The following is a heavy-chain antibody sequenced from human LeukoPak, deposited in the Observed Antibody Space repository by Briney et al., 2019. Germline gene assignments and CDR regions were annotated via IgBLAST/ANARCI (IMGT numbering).Heavy chain of an antibody. CDR3: VRVARDYDILTGYYPGYMDV. J-gene: IGHJ6*03. CDR2: INSDGSST. Sequence: PGGSLRLSCAASGFTFSSYSMNLVRQAPGKGLEWVSRINSDGSSTSYADSVQGRFTISGDNSKNTLYLQMNSLRAEDTAVYYCVRVARDYDILTGYYPGYMDVWGKGTTVTIS. CDR1: GFTFSSYS. D-gene: IGHD3-9*01. V-gene: IGHV3-74*01.